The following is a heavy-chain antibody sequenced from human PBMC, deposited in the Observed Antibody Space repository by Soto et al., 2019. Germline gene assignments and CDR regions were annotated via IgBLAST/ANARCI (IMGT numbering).Heavy chain of an antibody. CDR1: NGSIGTNY. CDR2: IYYSGTT. Sequence: QVQLQVSGPGLVKPSETLTLTCTISNGSIGTNYWSWLRQPPGKPLEWIGLIYYSGTTNYNPSLKSRVTLSVDMSKSQFSLKLTSATAADTAVYYCARHRWTSGYYLVFDSWGQGTLVTVSS. D-gene: IGHD3-3*01. V-gene: IGHV4-59*08. CDR3: ARHRWTSGYYLVFDS. J-gene: IGHJ4*02.